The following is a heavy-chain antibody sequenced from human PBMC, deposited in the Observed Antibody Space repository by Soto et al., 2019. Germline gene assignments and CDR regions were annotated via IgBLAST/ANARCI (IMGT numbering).Heavy chain of an antibody. V-gene: IGHV3-23*01. J-gene: IGHJ4*02. CDR1: GFTFSSYA. CDR3: SKDRCIASGY. CDR2: ISGSGGST. D-gene: IGHD2-21*01. Sequence: EVQLLESGGGLVQPWGSLRLSCAASGFTFSSYAMSWGRQAPGKGLEWVSAISGSGGSTYYADAVKGRFTISRDNSKYALYLQMNSLRAEDTAVYYCSKDRCIASGYWGQGTLVTVS.